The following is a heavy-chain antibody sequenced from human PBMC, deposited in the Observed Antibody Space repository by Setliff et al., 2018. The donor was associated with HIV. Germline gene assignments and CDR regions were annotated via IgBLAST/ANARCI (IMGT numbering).Heavy chain of an antibody. V-gene: IGHV1-46*01. CDR3: ASAGAWQRNALDI. Sequence: VKVSCKPSGYSFANHYMHWVRQAPGQGLEWMGVINPTGGSTRNTQKFQGRVAMTRDTSTSTVYMELSSLRSEDTAVYYCASAGAWQRNALDIWGQGTMVTVSS. J-gene: IGHJ3*02. CDR1: GYSFANHY. D-gene: IGHD5-12*01. CDR2: INPTGGST.